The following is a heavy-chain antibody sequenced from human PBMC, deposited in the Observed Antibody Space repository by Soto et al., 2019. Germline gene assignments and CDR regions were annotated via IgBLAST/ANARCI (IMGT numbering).Heavy chain of an antibody. D-gene: IGHD2-2*01. Sequence: ASVKVSCKASGYTLTSDGISWVRQAPGQGLEWMGWISAYNGNTNYAQKLQGRVTMTTDTSTSTAYMELRSLRSDDTAVYYCARVRGDIVVVPAATPYYYYGMDVWGQGTTVTVSS. CDR1: GYTLTSDG. CDR3: ARVRGDIVVVPAATPYYYYGMDV. V-gene: IGHV1-18*01. J-gene: IGHJ6*02. CDR2: ISAYNGNT.